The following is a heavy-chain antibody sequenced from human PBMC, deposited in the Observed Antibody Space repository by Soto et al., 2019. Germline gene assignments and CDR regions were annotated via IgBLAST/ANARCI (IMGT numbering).Heavy chain of an antibody. D-gene: IGHD3-10*01. Sequence: ASVKVSCKASGYTFTSYGISWVRQAPRQGLEWMGWISAYNGNTNYAQKLQGRVTMTTDTSTSTAYMELRSLRSDDTAVYYCARTALTYYYGSGSYPSTLDYWGQGTLVTVSS. CDR2: ISAYNGNT. J-gene: IGHJ4*02. CDR3: ARTALTYYYGSGSYPSTLDY. V-gene: IGHV1-18*01. CDR1: GYTFTSYG.